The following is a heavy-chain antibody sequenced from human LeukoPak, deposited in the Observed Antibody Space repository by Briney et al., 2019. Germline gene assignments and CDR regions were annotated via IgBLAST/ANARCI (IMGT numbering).Heavy chain of an antibody. Sequence: ASVKVSCHASGRTLSFYALIWVRQAPGQGLELMCGLIPIFGTANYAQKFQGRVPITPHEYTSTAYMALSSLRSEDAAVYYCASCPYAPGGYYYYMDAWGKGTPVTVSS. CDR2: LIPIFGTA. CDR3: ASCPYAPGGYYYYMDA. D-gene: IGHD2-2*01. J-gene: IGHJ6*03. V-gene: IGHV1-69*13. CDR1: GRTLSFYA.